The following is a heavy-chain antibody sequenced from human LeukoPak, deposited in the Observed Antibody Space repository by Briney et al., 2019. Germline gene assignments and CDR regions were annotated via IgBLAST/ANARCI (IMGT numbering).Heavy chain of an antibody. CDR2: ISSDGSSA. D-gene: IGHD6-13*01. CDR1: GFTFSSNW. Sequence: GVSLRLSCAVSGFTFSSNWMYWVRQSPGQGLVWVSRISSDGSSATYADSVKGRFAISRDNAKNTLYLEMNSLRAEDTAVYYCATFVGIAAGWGQGTLVTVSS. CDR3: ATFVGIAAG. J-gene: IGHJ4*02. V-gene: IGHV3-74*01.